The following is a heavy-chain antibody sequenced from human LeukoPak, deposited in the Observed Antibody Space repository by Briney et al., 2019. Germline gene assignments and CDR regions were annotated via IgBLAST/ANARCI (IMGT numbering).Heavy chain of an antibody. Sequence: ASVKVSCKASGGTFSSYAISWVRQAPGQGLEWMGIINPSGGSTSYAQKFQGRVTMTRDTSTSTVYMELSSLRSEDTAVYYCARWTTGNYWGQGTLVTVSS. CDR2: INPSGGST. V-gene: IGHV1-46*01. D-gene: IGHD4-17*01. CDR3: ARWTTGNY. CDR1: GGTFSSYA. J-gene: IGHJ4*02.